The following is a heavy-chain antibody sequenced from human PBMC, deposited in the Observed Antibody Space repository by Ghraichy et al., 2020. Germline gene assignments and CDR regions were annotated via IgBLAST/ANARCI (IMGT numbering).Heavy chain of an antibody. J-gene: IGHJ4*02. D-gene: IGHD5-18*01. CDR1: GFTFSSYA. V-gene: IGHV3-64D*06. CDR3: VKELYSYGLRY. Sequence: GESLNISCSASGFTFSSYAMHWVRQAPGKGLEYVSAISSNGGSTYYADSVKGRFTISRDNSKNTLYLQMSSLRAEDTAVYYCVKELYSYGLRYWGQGTLVTVSS. CDR2: ISSNGGST.